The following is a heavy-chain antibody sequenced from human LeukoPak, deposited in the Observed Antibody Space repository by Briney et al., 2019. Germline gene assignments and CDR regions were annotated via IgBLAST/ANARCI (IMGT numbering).Heavy chain of an antibody. CDR3: ARGRPRPKEALDYYYYMDV. CDR1: GYSLTELS. Sequence: RASVKVSCKVSGYSLTELSIHWVRQAPGKGLEWMGCIGPGDGETNYAQKFQGRVTITTDESTSTAYMELSSLRSEDTAVYYCARGRPRPKEALDYYYYMDVWGKGTTVTVSS. D-gene: IGHD6-6*01. V-gene: IGHV1-24*01. CDR2: IGPGDGET. J-gene: IGHJ6*03.